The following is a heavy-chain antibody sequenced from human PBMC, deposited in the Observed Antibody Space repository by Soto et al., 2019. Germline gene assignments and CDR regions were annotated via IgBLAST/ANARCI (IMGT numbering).Heavy chain of an antibody. CDR2: IYYSGST. CDR3: ARTHVDTAVATRWFDP. CDR1: GGSISSGGYY. V-gene: IGHV4-31*03. Sequence: PSETLSLTCTVSGGSISSGGYYWSWIRQHPGKGLEWIGYIYYSGSTYYNPSLKSRVTISVDTSKNQFSLKLSSVTAADTAVYYCARTHVDTAVATRWFDPWGQGTLVTVSS. J-gene: IGHJ5*02. D-gene: IGHD5-18*01.